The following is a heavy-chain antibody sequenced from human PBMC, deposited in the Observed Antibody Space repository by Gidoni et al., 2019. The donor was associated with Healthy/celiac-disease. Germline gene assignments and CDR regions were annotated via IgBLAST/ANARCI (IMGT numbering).Heavy chain of an antibody. V-gene: IGHV1-18*01. CDR1: GYTFTSSG. CDR3: AREIGYCSSTSCHGIFDY. J-gene: IGHJ4*02. CDR2: HSAYNGNT. D-gene: IGHD2-2*03. Sequence: QVQLVQSGAEVKKPAASVKVSCKAYGYTFTSSGHRWVRQSPGQWLAWIGWHSAYNGNTNYAQKLQGRVTITTDRSTSTAYMELRSLRSDDTAVYYCAREIGYCSSTSCHGIFDYWGQGTLVTVSS.